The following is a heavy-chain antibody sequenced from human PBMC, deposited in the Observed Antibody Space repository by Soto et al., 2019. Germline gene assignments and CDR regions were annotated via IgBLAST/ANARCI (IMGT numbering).Heavy chain of an antibody. CDR3: GRDIAASGRYGFDY. CDR2: IYDSGST. CDR1: GGSISSSNW. V-gene: IGHV4-4*02. D-gene: IGHD6-13*01. J-gene: IGHJ4*02. Sequence: QVQLQESGPGLVKSSGTLSLTCAVSGGSISSSNWWSWVRQPPGKGLEWIGEIYDSGSTNYNPSLKRRVTIAVDKAKSQFSLKLSSVTAAGTAGYYCGRDIAASGRYGFDYWGQGTLVTVSS.